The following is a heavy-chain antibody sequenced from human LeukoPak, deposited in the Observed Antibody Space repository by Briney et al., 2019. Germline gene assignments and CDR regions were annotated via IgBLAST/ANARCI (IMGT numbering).Heavy chain of an antibody. V-gene: IGHV1-8*01. D-gene: IGHD1-1*01. CDR1: VYTFTSYD. CDR2: MNPNSGNT. J-gene: IGHJ5*02. Sequence: ASVKVSCKSSVYTFTSYDINWVRQATGQGLEWMGCMNPNSGNTGSAQKFQGRVTMTRTPSISTAYMELSSLRSEDTAVYYCARSSEVLGTDDNWFDPWGQGTLVTVSS. CDR3: ARSSEVLGTDDNWFDP.